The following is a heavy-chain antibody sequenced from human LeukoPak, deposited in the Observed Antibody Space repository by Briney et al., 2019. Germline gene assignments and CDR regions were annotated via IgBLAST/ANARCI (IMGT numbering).Heavy chain of an antibody. CDR1: GFTFSSYS. CDR3: ARDGSYYDILTGYYSRGLYYYGMDV. CDR2: ISSSSSYI. D-gene: IGHD3-9*01. V-gene: IGHV3-21*01. J-gene: IGHJ6*02. Sequence: PGGSLRLSCAASGFTFSSYSMNWVRPAPGKGLEWVSSISSSSSYIYSADSVKGRFTISRDNAKNSLYLQLTSLRAEDTAGYYCARDGSYYDILTGYYSRGLYYYGMDVWGQGTTVTVSS.